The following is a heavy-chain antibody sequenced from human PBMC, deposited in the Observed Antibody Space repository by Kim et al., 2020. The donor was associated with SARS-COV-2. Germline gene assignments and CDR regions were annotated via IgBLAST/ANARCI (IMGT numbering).Heavy chain of an antibody. D-gene: IGHD2-2*01. Sequence: KWYNDYAVCMKSRITITPDTSTNQFSLQLDSVTPEDTAVYYCARGNAFDPWGQGTLVTVSS. J-gene: IGHJ5*02. V-gene: IGHV6-1*01. CDR2: KWYN. CDR3: ARGNAFDP.